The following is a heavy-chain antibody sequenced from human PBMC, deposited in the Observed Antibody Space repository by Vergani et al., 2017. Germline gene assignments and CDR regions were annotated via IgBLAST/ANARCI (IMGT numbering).Heavy chain of an antibody. D-gene: IGHD6-13*01. CDR3: ARWYSSSWYDLHYYYMDV. Sequence: QVQLVQSGAEVKKPGSSVKVSCKASGGTFTSYGISWVRQAPGQGLEWMGWISAYNGNTNYAQKLQGRVTMTTDTSTSTAYMELRSLRSDDTAVYYCARWYSSSWYDLHYYYMDVWGKGTTVTVSS. V-gene: IGHV1-18*01. J-gene: IGHJ6*03. CDR1: GGTFTSYG. CDR2: ISAYNGNT.